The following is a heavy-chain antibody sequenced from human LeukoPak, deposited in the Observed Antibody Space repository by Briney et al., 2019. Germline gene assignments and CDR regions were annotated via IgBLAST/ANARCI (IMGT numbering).Heavy chain of an antibody. CDR3: ARDKAITMVRGVISWFDP. CDR1: GFTFSSYW. D-gene: IGHD3-10*01. V-gene: IGHV3-21*01. CDR2: ISSSSSYI. J-gene: IGHJ5*02. Sequence: GGSLRLSCAASGFTFSSYWMSWVRQAPGKGLEWVSSISSSSSYIYYADSVKGRFTISRDNAKNSLYLQMNSLRAEDTAVYYCARDKAITMVRGVISWFDPWGQGTLVTVSS.